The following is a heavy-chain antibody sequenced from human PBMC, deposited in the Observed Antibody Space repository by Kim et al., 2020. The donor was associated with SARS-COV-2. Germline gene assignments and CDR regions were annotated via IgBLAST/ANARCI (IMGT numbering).Heavy chain of an antibody. J-gene: IGHJ4*02. V-gene: IGHV1-18*01. Sequence: ASVKVSCKASGYTFSNYGISWVRQTPGQGLQWMGWINLNNGNTDYAQSLQCRVTVTTDTSTSTVYMELRRLRSDDTAVYYCARDRKVVGNDPPREALDYWGQGTLVTVSS. CDR1: GYTFSNYG. CDR3: ARDRKVVGNDPPREALDY. CDR2: INLNNGNT. D-gene: IGHD1-26*01.